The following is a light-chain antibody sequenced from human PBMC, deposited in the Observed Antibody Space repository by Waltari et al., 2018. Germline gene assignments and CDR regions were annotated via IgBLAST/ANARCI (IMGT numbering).Light chain of an antibody. Sequence: QSVLTQPPSVSGAPGQRVTISCTGSSSNIGSGYELHWYQQLPGTAPKLLISGNVVRPSGVPYRFSASKSGTSASLAITGLQAEYEADYYCQSYDDSLSGWVFGGGTKVTVL. CDR3: QSYDDSLSGWV. CDR2: GNV. V-gene: IGLV1-40*01. CDR1: SSNIGSGYE. J-gene: IGLJ3*02.